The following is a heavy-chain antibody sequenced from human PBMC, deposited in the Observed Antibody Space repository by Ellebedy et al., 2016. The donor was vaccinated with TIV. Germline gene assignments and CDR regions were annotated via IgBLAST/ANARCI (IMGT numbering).Heavy chain of an antibody. CDR3: ARDKSQIAASFTGSFGY. CDR1: GYTFISHY. V-gene: IGHV1-46*01. Sequence: AASVKVSCKASGYTFISHYVHWVRQAPGQGLEWMGIINPSGGTTTYAQKFQGRVTMTRDTSTSTVFMELSSLRSEDTAVYYCARDKSQIAASFTGSFGYWGQGTLVTVSS. CDR2: INPSGGTT. D-gene: IGHD3-10*01. J-gene: IGHJ4*02.